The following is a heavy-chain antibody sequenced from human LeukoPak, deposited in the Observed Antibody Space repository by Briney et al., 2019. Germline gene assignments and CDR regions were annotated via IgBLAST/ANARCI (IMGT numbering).Heavy chain of an antibody. CDR2: IRSKAYGGTT. CDR3: TRNYYDSSGYPFDY. D-gene: IGHD3-22*01. Sequence: GGPLRLSCTASGFTFGDYAMSWFRQAPGKGLEWVGFIRSKAYGGTTEYAASVKGRFTISRDDSKSIAYLQMNSLKTEDAAVYYCTRNYYDSSGYPFDYWGQGTLVTVSS. J-gene: IGHJ4*02. CDR1: GFTFGDYA. V-gene: IGHV3-49*03.